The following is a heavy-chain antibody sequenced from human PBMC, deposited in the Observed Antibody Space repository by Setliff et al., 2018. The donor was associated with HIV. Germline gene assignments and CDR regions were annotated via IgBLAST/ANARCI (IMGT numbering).Heavy chain of an antibody. V-gene: IGHV4-59*11. J-gene: IGHJ4*02. CDR1: GGSISSHY. CDR3: ARGFLSIFGVVSYFDY. Sequence: PSETLSLTCTVSGGSISSHYWSWIRQPPGKGLEWIGFISYSGSPNSNPSLKSRVTISVDTSKNQSSLKLSSVTAADTAVYYCARGFLSIFGVVSYFDYWGQGTLVTVSS. CDR2: ISYSGSP. D-gene: IGHD3-3*01.